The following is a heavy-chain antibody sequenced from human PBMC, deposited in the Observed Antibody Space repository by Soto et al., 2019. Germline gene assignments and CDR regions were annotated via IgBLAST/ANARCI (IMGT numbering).Heavy chain of an antibody. Sequence: QLQLQESGSGLVKPSQTLSLTCAVSGGSISSGGYSWSWIRQPPGKGLEWIGYIYDSGSTYYNPSLKSRVTISVDRAKNQFSLKLSSVTAADTAVYYCASTYDFWSGSRLGWFDPWGQGTLVTVSS. V-gene: IGHV4-30-2*01. D-gene: IGHD3-3*01. CDR2: IYDSGST. CDR3: ASTYDFWSGSRLGWFDP. J-gene: IGHJ5*02. CDR1: GGSISSGGYS.